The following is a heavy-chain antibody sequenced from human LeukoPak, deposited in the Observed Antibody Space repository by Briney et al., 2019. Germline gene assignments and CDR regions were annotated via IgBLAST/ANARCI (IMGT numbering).Heavy chain of an antibody. CDR1: GGTFSDYA. D-gene: IGHD2-8*01. CDR2: IIPIFGTA. V-gene: IGHV1-69*06. J-gene: IGHJ3*01. CDR3: ARRYCTNGVCYDDRGAFDV. Sequence: SVKVSCKASGGTFSDYAISWVRQAPGQGLEWMGGIIPIFGTANYAQKFQGRVTITADKSTSTAYMELSSLKSEDTAVYYCARRYCTNGVCYDDRGAFDVWGQGTMVTVSS.